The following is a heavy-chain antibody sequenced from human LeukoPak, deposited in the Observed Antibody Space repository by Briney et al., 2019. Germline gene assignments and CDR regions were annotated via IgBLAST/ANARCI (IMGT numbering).Heavy chain of an antibody. CDR1: GFTFSNAW. D-gene: IGHD2-2*01. Sequence: GGSLRLSCAAPGFTFSNAWMSWVRQAPGKGLEWVGRNKSKTDGGTTDYAAPVKGRFTISRDDSKNTLYLQMNSLKTEDTAVYYCTTVSCSTSCYLFDYWGQGTLVTVSS. V-gene: IGHV3-15*01. CDR2: NKSKTDGGTT. J-gene: IGHJ4*02. CDR3: TTVSCSTSCYLFDY.